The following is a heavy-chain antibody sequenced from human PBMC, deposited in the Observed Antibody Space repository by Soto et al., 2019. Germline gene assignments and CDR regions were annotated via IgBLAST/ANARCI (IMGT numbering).Heavy chain of an antibody. J-gene: IGHJ4*02. CDR3: ARQVVAGTYYFDY. Sequence: QLQLQESGPGLVKPSETLSLTCTVSGGSISSSSYYWGWIRQPPGKGLEWIGSIYYSGSTYYNPSLKSRVTISVDTSKNQFSLKLSSVTAAATAVYYCARQVVAGTYYFDYWGQGTLVTVSS. CDR1: GGSISSSSYY. V-gene: IGHV4-39*01. D-gene: IGHD6-19*01. CDR2: IYYSGST.